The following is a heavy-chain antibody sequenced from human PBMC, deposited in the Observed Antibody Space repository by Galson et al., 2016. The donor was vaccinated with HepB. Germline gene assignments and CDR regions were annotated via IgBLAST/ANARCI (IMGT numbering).Heavy chain of an antibody. CDR3: AKRHEYCPPVGCSVDY. CDR1: GFPFSERG. J-gene: IGHJ4*02. V-gene: IGHV3-30*18. Sequence: SLRLSCAASGFPFSERGMHWVRQAPGKGLEWVAAGSVDGRRKWYPDSVKGRFTISRDNSNNVLFLQMSSLRADDTAVYFCAKRHEYCPPVGCSVDYWGQGTLVSVSS. CDR2: GSVDGRRK. D-gene: IGHD2/OR15-2a*01.